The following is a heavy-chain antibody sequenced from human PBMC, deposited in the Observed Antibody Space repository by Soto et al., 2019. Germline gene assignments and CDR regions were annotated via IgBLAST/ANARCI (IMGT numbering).Heavy chain of an antibody. Sequence: QVQLVESGGGVVQPGRSLRLSCIASGFSINNYALHWVRRPPGRGLEWVAVISYDGSNKYYADSVVGRFTISRDNSKNTLYVQMNSLRVEDTAVYHCARRQDFGGPHYYYGMDVWGQGTAVTVSS. V-gene: IGHV3-30-3*01. J-gene: IGHJ6*02. CDR3: ARRQDFGGPHYYYGMDV. D-gene: IGHD3-3*01. CDR1: GFSINNYA. CDR2: ISYDGSNK.